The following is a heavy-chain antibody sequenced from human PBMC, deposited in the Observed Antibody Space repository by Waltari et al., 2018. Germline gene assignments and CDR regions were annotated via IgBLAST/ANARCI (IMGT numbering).Heavy chain of an antibody. D-gene: IGHD1-1*01. Sequence: QVQLQQWGAGLLKPSETLSLTCAVYGGSFSGSYWSWIRQPPGKGLEWIGEINHSGSTNYNPSLKSRVTISVGPSKNQFSLKLSSVNAADTAVYYCARGGNDAARWFDPWGQGTLVTVSS. CDR2: INHSGST. CDR1: GGSFSGSY. J-gene: IGHJ5*02. V-gene: IGHV4-34*01. CDR3: ARGGNDAARWFDP.